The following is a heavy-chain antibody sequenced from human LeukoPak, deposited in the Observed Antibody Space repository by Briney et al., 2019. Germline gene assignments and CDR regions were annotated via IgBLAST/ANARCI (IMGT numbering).Heavy chain of an antibody. J-gene: IGHJ4*02. V-gene: IGHV3-74*01. CDR2: INTDGSST. CDR3: ARVEDYYDSSGYYYRFFDY. D-gene: IGHD3-22*01. CDR1: GFTFSSYW. Sequence: HPGGSLRLSCAASGFTFSSYWMHWVRQAPGKGLVWVSRINTDGSSTSYADSVKGRFTISRDNSKNTLYLQMNSLRAEDTAVYYCARVEDYYDSSGYYYRFFDYWGQGTLVTVSS.